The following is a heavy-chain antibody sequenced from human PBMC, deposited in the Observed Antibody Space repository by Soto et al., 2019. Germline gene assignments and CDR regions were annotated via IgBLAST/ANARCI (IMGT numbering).Heavy chain of an antibody. CDR1: GFTFSSFG. V-gene: IGHV3-30*18. Sequence: VRSLRLSWSASGFTFSSFGMHWVLQNPVKWLEWVAHISYDGSNEHSADSVKGRFTISRDNSEDTLYLQMNSLRAEDTAVYYCAKDEVGAVYYYYYGMEVWGQGTTVTSP. CDR2: ISYDGSNE. D-gene: IGHD1-26*01. J-gene: IGHJ6*02. CDR3: AKDEVGAVYYYYYGMEV.